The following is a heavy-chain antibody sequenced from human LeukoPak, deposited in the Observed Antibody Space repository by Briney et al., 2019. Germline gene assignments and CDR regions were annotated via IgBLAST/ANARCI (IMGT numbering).Heavy chain of an antibody. V-gene: IGHV3-21*01. CDR3: AREPSNYGDHYFDY. Sequence: GGSLRLSCAASVFTFSSYSMNWVRQAPGKGLEWVSSISSSSSYIYYADSVKGRFTISRDNAKNSLYLQMNSLRAEDTAVYYCAREPSNYGDHYFDYWGQGTLVTVSS. J-gene: IGHJ4*02. D-gene: IGHD4-17*01. CDR2: ISSSSSYI. CDR1: VFTFSSYS.